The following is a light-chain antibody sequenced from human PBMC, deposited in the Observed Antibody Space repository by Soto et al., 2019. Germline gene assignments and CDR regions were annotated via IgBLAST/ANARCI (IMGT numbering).Light chain of an antibody. CDR1: DIGTKS. CDR2: DDS. V-gene: IGLV3-21*02. CDR3: HLWDNMSDQPV. Sequence: SYELTQPPSVSVTPGQTARIPCGGNDIGTKSVHWYQQKPDQSPVLVVYDDSDRPSGIPERFSGSNSGNAATLTISRVEAGDEADYYCHLWDNMSDQPVFGGGTNLTVL. J-gene: IGLJ2*01.